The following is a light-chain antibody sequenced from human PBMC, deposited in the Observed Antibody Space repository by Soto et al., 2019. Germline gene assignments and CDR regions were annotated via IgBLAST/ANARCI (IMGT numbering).Light chain of an antibody. Sequence: EIVMTQSPATLSLSPGARATLSCSASQTVSSTLAWYQQKPRQAPRLLIYGASTRAAGNPARFSGSESGTEVALTISSLRSEDFAVDYCQQYNNWPRTFGRATKVEIK. J-gene: IGKJ1*01. CDR2: GAS. CDR3: QQYNNWPRT. CDR1: QTVSST. V-gene: IGKV3-15*01.